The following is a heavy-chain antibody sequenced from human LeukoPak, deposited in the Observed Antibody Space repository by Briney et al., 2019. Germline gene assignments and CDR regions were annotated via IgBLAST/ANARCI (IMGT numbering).Heavy chain of an antibody. D-gene: IGHD6-13*01. V-gene: IGHV3-21*01. CDR1: GFTFSSYP. CDR3: ARYRSSWDDY. CDR2: ISSSSSYI. Sequence: GGSLRLSCAASGFTFSSYPLHWVRQAPGKGLEWVSSISSSSSYIYYADSVKGRFTISRDNAKNSLYLQMNSLRAEDTAVYYCARYRSSWDDYWGQGTLVTVSS. J-gene: IGHJ4*02.